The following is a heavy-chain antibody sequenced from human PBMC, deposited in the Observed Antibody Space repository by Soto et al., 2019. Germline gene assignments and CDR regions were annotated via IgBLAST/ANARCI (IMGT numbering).Heavy chain of an antibody. CDR3: ARWGTTGGLDV. CDR1: GFTFRSYV. J-gene: IGHJ1*01. Sequence: QVQLVESGGGVVQPGTSLRVSCVGSGFTFRSYVIPWVRQAPGKGLEWVALTSYDGSDKYYDDSVRGRFTISRDNSRNTVDLQMDRLRLEDTALYYCARWGTTGGLDVWGQGTLVSVSS. V-gene: IGHV3-30*19. CDR2: TSYDGSDK. D-gene: IGHD3-16*01.